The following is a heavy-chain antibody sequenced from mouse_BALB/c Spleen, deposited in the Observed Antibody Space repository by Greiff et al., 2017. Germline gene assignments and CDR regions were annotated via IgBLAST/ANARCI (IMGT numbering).Heavy chain of an antibody. CDR3: ARDGNWYFDV. CDR2: ISDGGSYT. J-gene: IGHJ1*01. D-gene: IGHD1-1*02. CDR1: GFTFSDYY. Sequence: EVKLMESGGGLVKPGGSLKLSCAASGFTFSDYYMYWVRQTPEKRLEWVATISDGGSYTYYPDSVKGRFTISGDNAKNNLYLQMSSLKSEDTAMYYCARDGNWYFDVWGAGTTVTVSS. V-gene: IGHV5-4*02.